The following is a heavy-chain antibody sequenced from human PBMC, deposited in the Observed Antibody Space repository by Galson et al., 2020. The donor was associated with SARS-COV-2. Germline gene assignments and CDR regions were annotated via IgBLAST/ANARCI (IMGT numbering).Heavy chain of an antibody. J-gene: IGHJ3*02. CDR3: VRHGYCSSGSCSANDAFHI. V-gene: IGHV4-59*08. Sequence: ETSETLSLTCSVSGASLSSDFWSWIRQPPGKGLEWIGFMYYIGSSHNNPSLKSRVPISVDMSKSHLSLELRSVTAADTAVYYCVRHGYCSSGSCSANDAFHIWGQGTMVTVSS. CDR2: MYYIGSS. CDR1: GASLSSDF. D-gene: IGHD2-2*03.